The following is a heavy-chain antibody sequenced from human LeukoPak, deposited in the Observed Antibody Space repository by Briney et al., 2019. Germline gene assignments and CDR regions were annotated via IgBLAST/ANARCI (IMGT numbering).Heavy chain of an antibody. CDR3: ARAPAGYYGSGSYLDY. D-gene: IGHD3-10*01. V-gene: IGHV3-33*01. CDR2: IWYDGSNK. CDR1: GFTLSSYG. Sequence: QPGGSLRLSCAASGFTLSSYGMHWVRQAPGKGLEWVAVIWYDGSNKYYADSVKGRFTISRDNSKNTLYLQMNSLRAEDTAVYYCARAPAGYYGSGSYLDYWGQGTLVTVSS. J-gene: IGHJ4*02.